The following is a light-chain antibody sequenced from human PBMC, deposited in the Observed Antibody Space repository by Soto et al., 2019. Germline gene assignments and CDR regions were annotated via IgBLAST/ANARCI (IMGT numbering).Light chain of an antibody. Sequence: QSVLTQPPSASGTPGQRVTISCSGGSSNVGRTSVDWYQQVPGTAPKLLIFSSNQRPSGVPGRFSGSKSGTSASLAISGLQSEDEADYFCAAWDDSLKTVVFGGGTQLTVL. CDR2: SSN. V-gene: IGLV1-44*01. J-gene: IGLJ2*01. CDR1: SSNVGRTS. CDR3: AAWDDSLKTVV.